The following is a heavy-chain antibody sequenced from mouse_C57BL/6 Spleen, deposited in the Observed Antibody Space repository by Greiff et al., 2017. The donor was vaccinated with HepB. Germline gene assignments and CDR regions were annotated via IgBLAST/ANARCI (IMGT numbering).Heavy chain of an antibody. J-gene: IGHJ1*03. CDR1: GYTFTDYY. Sequence: EVQLQQSGPVLVKPGASVKMSCKASGYTFTDYYMNWVKQSHGKSLEWIGVINPYNGGTSYNQKFKGKATLTVDKSSSTAYMELNSLTSEDSAVYFSVRYTTVVAGKACENWYFYVCGTGTTVTVSS. V-gene: IGHV1-19*01. D-gene: IGHD1-1*01. CDR3: VRYTTVVAGKACENWYFYV. CDR2: INPYNGGT.